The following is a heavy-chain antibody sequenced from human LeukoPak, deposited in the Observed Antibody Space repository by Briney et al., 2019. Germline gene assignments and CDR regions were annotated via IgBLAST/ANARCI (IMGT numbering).Heavy chain of an antibody. CDR1: GESMIGHY. J-gene: IGHJ4*02. D-gene: IGHD3-10*01. Sequence: SETLSLTCAVYGESMIGHYWTWIRQPPGKRLEWIGEIHHSGDTNSNPSLKNRVTMSIDMSKNQFSLKVKSVTAADTAVYYCVRTTANGSGRAYDHWAQGNLVPVSS. CDR3: VRTTANGSGRAYDH. V-gene: IGHV4-34*01. CDR2: IHHSGDT.